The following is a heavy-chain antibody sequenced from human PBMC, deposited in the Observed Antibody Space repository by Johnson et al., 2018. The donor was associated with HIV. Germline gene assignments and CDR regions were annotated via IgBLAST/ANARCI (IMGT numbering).Heavy chain of an antibody. V-gene: IGHV3-33*06. D-gene: IGHD4-11*01. CDR1: GFTFSSYG. CDR2: IWYDGSNK. CDR3: AKETRDSRSAFDV. Sequence: VQLVESGGGVVQPGRSLRLSCAASGFTFSSYGMHWVRQAPGKGLEWVAVIWYDGSNKYYADSVKGRFTISRDNSKNTLSLQMNSLRPEDTAVYYCAKETRDSRSAFDVWGQGTLVTVSS. J-gene: IGHJ3*01.